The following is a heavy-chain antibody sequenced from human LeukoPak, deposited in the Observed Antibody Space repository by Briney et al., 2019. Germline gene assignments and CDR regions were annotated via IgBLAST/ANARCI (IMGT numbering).Heavy chain of an antibody. V-gene: IGHV3-23*01. J-gene: IGHJ4*02. CDR3: AKFYRATRGACDS. CDR1: GFTFSSYA. Sequence: GGSLRLSCAASGFTFSSYAMSWVRQAPGKGLEWVSVISATDGSTYYADSVKGRFTISRDNSKNTLYLQMNSLRAEDTAIYYCAKFYRATRGACDSWGQGTLVTVSS. D-gene: IGHD2-21*02. CDR2: ISATDGST.